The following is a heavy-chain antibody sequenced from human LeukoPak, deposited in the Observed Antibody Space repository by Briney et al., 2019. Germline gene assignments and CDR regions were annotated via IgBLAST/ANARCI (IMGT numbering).Heavy chain of an antibody. CDR2: IYYSGST. CDR1: GGSISSGGYY. V-gene: IGHV4-61*08. D-gene: IGHD3-22*01. CDR3: ARHNYDSGGYYWGIDY. Sequence: PSETLSLTCTVSGGSISSGGYYWSWIRQHPGKGLEWIGYIYYSGSTNYNPSLKSRVTISVDTSKNQFSLKLSSVTAADTAVYYCARHNYDSGGYYWGIDYWGQGTLVTVSP. J-gene: IGHJ4*02.